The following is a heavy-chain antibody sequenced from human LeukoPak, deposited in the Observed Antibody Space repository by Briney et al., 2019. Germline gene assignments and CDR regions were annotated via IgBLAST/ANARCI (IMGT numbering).Heavy chain of an antibody. J-gene: IGHJ5*02. Sequence: PGGSLRLSCAASGFTFSSYAMSWVRQAPGKGLEWVSAISGSGGDTNYADSVKGRFTISRDNSKNTLYLQMNSLRAEDTVIYYCAKDAESSNWYNWFDPWGQGTRVTVSS. CDR1: GFTFSSYA. CDR3: AKDAESSNWYNWFDP. CDR2: ISGSGGDT. V-gene: IGHV3-23*01. D-gene: IGHD6-13*01.